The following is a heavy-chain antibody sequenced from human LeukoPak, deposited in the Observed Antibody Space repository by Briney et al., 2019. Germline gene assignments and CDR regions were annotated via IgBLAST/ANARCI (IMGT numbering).Heavy chain of an antibody. V-gene: IGHV3-13*01. Sequence: GSLRLSCTASGFTFSSYDMHWVRQATGKGLEWVSAIDTAGNTYYPGSVKGRFTISRENAKNSLYLQMNSLRAGDTAMYYCTLSYGRGFNYYYGMDVWGQGTAVTVSS. CDR3: TLSYGRGFNYYYGMDV. CDR2: IDTAGNT. J-gene: IGHJ6*02. D-gene: IGHD5-18*01. CDR1: GFTFSSYD.